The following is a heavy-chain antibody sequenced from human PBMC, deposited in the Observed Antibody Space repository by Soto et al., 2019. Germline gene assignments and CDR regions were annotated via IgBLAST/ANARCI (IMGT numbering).Heavy chain of an antibody. V-gene: IGHV2-70*11. CDR3: ARIRGRHYGSGRSDYYYYMDV. J-gene: IGHJ6*03. D-gene: IGHD3-10*01. CDR1: GFSLSTSGMC. Sequence: KSGPTLVNPTQTLTLTCTFSGFSLSTSGMCVSWIRQPPGKALEWLARIDWDDDKYYSTSLKTRLTISKDTSKNQVVLTMTNMDPVDTATYYCARIRGRHYGSGRSDYYYYMDVWGKGTTVTVSS. CDR2: IDWDDDK.